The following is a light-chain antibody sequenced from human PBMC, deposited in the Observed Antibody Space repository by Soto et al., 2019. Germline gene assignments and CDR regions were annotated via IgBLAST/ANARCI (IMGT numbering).Light chain of an antibody. V-gene: IGKV1-39*01. CDR1: QSISSY. Sequence: DIQMTQSPYSLSACVGDRVTITCRASQSISSYLNWYQQKPGKAPKLLIYAASSLQSGVPSRFSGSGSGTDFTLTISSLQPEDFATYYCQQSYSTPLTLGGGTKVDIK. J-gene: IGKJ4*01. CDR3: QQSYSTPLT. CDR2: AAS.